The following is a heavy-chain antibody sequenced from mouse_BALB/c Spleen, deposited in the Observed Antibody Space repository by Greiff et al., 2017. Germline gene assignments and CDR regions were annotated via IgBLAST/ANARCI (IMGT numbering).Heavy chain of an antibody. J-gene: IGHJ4*01. CDR1: GFTFTDYY. V-gene: IGHV7-3*02. D-gene: IGHD3-3*01. Sequence: EVKLMESGGGLVQPGGSLRLSCATSGFTFTDYYMSWVRQPPGKALEWLGFISNKANGYTTDYSESVKARFTISRDNYQSILYLHMNTLRAEDSATYYCARGGTASYAMDYWGQGTSVTVSS. CDR2: ISNKANGYTT. CDR3: ARGGTASYAMDY.